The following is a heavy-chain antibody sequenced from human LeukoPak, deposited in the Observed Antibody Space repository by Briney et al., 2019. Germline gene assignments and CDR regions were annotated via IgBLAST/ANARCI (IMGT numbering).Heavy chain of an antibody. CDR3: AGYRYCSSTSCSHYYYYGMDV. CDR2: IYYSGST. D-gene: IGHD2-2*01. Sequence: SETLSLTCTVSGVSISSYYWSWIRQPPGKGLEWIGYIYYSGSTNYNPSLKSRVTISVDTSKNQFSLKLSSVTAADTAVYYCAGYRYCSSTSCSHYYYYGMDVWGQGTTVTVSS. V-gene: IGHV4-59*01. CDR1: GVSISSYY. J-gene: IGHJ6*02.